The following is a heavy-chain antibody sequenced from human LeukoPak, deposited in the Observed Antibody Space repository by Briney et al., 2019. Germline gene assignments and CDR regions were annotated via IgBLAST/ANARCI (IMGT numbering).Heavy chain of an antibody. CDR1: GYSFTSYW. Sequence: GESLKISCKGSGYSFTSYWIGWVRQMPGKGLEWMGIIYPGDSDTRYSPSFQGQVTTSADKSISTAYLQWSSLKASDTAMYYCARHAPYGDYVGGRDYWGQGTLVTVSS. D-gene: IGHD4-17*01. CDR3: ARHAPYGDYVGGRDY. CDR2: IYPGDSDT. V-gene: IGHV5-51*01. J-gene: IGHJ4*02.